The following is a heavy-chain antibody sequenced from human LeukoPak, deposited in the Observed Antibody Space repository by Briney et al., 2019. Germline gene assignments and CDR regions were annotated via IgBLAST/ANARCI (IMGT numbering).Heavy chain of an antibody. V-gene: IGHV3-48*01. CDR3: ARRGDTPMIGDH. CDR1: GFTFSSYG. CDR2: LSNTGNI. J-gene: IGHJ4*02. D-gene: IGHD5-18*01. Sequence: GGSLRLSCATSGFTFSSYGMNWVRQAPGKGLEWLSYLSNTGNIHYAQSVKGRFTISRDNAKNSLYLQMDGLRAEDTAVYYCARRGDTPMIGDHWGQGILVTVAS.